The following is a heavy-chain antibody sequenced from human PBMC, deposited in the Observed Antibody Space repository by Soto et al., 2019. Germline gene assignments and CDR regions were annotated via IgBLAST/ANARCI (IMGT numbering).Heavy chain of an antibody. CDR3: ARSLITMIVVVTGGMDV. Sequence: ASVKVSCKASGYTFTSYYMHWVRQAPGQGLEWMGITNPSGGSTSYAQKFQGRVTMTRDTSTSTVYMELSSLRSEDTAVYYCARSLITMIVVVTGGMDVWGQGTTVTVSS. D-gene: IGHD3-22*01. V-gene: IGHV1-46*01. CDR2: TNPSGGST. CDR1: GYTFTSYY. J-gene: IGHJ6*02.